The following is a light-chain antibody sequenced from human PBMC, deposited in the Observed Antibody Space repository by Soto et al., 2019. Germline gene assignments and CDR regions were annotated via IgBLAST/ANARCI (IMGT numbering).Light chain of an antibody. CDR3: QQRTSVLS. J-gene: IGKJ4*01. Sequence: DIVLTQSPATLSLSPGERATLSCRASQTFSASLAWYQQKPGQTPRLLIYDASKRATGTPARFSGSGSGTDFTLTISSLEHEDFAVYYCQQRTSVLSFGGGTRVEIK. CDR1: QTFSAS. CDR2: DAS. V-gene: IGKV3-11*01.